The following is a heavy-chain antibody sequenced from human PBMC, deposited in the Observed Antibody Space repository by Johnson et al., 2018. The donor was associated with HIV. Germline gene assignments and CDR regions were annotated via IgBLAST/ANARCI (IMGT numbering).Heavy chain of an antibody. J-gene: IGHJ3*02. V-gene: IGHV3-7*03. Sequence: VQLVESGGGVVRPGESLRLSCAASGFTVSSNYMSWVRQAPGKGLEWVANIKQDGSETNYVDSVKGRFTISRDNAKNSLYLQMNSLRAEDTAVYYCARVGGATGAFDIWGQGTMVTVSS. CDR3: ARVGGATGAFDI. CDR2: IKQDGSET. D-gene: IGHD1-26*01. CDR1: GFTVSSNY.